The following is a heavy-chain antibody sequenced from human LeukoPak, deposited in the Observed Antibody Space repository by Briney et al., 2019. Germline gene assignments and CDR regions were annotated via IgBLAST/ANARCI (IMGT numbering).Heavy chain of an antibody. Sequence: SETLSLTCTVSGGSISSSSYYWGWIRQPPGKGLEWIGSIYYSGSTYYNPSLKSRVTISVDTSKNQFSLKLSSVTAADTAVYYCARVGTTVTRPPDYWGQGTLVTVSS. D-gene: IGHD4-17*01. J-gene: IGHJ4*02. V-gene: IGHV4-39*07. CDR2: IYYSGST. CDR3: ARVGTTVTRPPDY. CDR1: GGSISSSSYY.